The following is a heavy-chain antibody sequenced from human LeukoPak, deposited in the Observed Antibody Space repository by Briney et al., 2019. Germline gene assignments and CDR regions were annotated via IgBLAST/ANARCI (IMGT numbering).Heavy chain of an antibody. J-gene: IGHJ4*02. CDR3: ASIGNYNWNEVSY. CDR2: IFDTGST. D-gene: IGHD1-20*01. V-gene: IGHV4-39*07. CDR1: GGSISNNNYY. Sequence: PSETLSLTCTVSGGSISNNNYYWGWIRQPPGKGLEWIGTIFDTGSTYYNPSLKSRVTISVDTSKNQFSLKLSSVTAADTAVYYCASIGNYNWNEVSYWGQGALVTVSS.